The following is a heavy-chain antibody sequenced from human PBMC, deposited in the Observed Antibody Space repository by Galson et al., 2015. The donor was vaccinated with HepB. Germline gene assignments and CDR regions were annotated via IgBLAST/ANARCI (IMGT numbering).Heavy chain of an antibody. D-gene: IGHD6-13*01. CDR2: ISAYNGNT. V-gene: IGHV1-18*01. Sequence: SVKVSCKASGYTFTSYGISWVRQAPGQGLEWMGWISAYNGNTNYAQKLQGRVTMTTDTSTSTAYMELRSLRSDDTAVYYCARDHRSSWSGAFDIWGQGTMVTVSS. CDR1: GYTFTSYG. CDR3: ARDHRSSWSGAFDI. J-gene: IGHJ3*02.